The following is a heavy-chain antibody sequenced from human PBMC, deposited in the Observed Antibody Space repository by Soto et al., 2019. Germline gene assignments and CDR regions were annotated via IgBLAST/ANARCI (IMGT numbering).Heavy chain of an antibody. CDR1: GGSISSGGYY. CDR3: ARVKGRDGNNWFDP. CDR2: IYYSGST. Sequence: KPSETLSLTCTISGGSISSGGYYWSWIRQHPGKGLEWIGYIYYSGSTYYNPSLKSRVTISVDTSKNQFSLKLSSVTAADTAVYYCARVKGRDGNNWFDPWGQGTLVTVSS. J-gene: IGHJ5*02. D-gene: IGHD1-26*01. V-gene: IGHV4-31*02.